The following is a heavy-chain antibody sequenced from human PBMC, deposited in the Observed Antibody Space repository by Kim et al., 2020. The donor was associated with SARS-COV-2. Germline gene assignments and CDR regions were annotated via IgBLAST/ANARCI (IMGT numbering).Heavy chain of an antibody. CDR3: ARRMGSYYYGMDV. CDR2: ISYDGSHK. J-gene: IGHJ6*02. V-gene: IGHV3-30*04. Sequence: GGSLRLSCAASGFTFPSYAIHWVRQAPGKGLEWVAVISYDGSHKYYADSVKGRFTISRDNSKNTLYLQMNILRAEDTAVYYCARRMGSYYYGMDVWGQG. CDR1: GFTFPSYA. D-gene: IGHD3-10*01.